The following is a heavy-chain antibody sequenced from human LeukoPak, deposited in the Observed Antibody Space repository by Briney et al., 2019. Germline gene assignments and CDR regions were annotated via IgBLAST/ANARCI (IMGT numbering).Heavy chain of an antibody. CDR3: ARKLYLPLQWLVPSYYYYYYMDV. CDR2: IYYSGST. J-gene: IGHJ6*03. D-gene: IGHD6-19*01. V-gene: IGHV4-39*07. CDR1: GGSISSSSYY. Sequence: SETLSLTCTVSGGSISSSSYYWGWIRQPPGKGLEWIGSIYYSGSTYYNPSLKSRVTISVDTSKNQFSLKLSSVTAADTAVYYCARKLYLPLQWLVPSYYYYYYMDVWGKGTTVTVSS.